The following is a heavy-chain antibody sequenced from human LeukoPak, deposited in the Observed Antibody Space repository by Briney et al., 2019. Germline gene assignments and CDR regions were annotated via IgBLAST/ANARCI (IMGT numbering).Heavy chain of an antibody. Sequence: SETLPLTCIVSGGSISSYYWSWIRQPAGKGLEWIGRIHTSGSTNYNPSLKSRVTMSVDTSKNQFSLKLTSVTAADTAVYYCARAGDYGDYVGWFDPWGQGTLVTVSS. V-gene: IGHV4-4*07. J-gene: IGHJ5*02. CDR3: ARAGDYGDYVGWFDP. CDR1: GGSISSYY. D-gene: IGHD4-17*01. CDR2: IHTSGST.